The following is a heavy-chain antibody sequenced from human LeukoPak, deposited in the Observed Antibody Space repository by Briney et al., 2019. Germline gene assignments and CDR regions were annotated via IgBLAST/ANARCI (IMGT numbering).Heavy chain of an antibody. D-gene: IGHD3-22*01. Sequence: SETLSLTCTVSGGSISRYYWSWIRQPPGKGLEWIGYIYYSGSTNYNPSLKSRVTISADTSKNQFSLKLSSVTAADTAVYYCARMGHYYDSSGSSPSFYDYWGQGTLVTVSS. CDR1: GGSISRYY. J-gene: IGHJ4*02. V-gene: IGHV4-59*01. CDR3: ARMGHYYDSSGSSPSFYDY. CDR2: IYYSGST.